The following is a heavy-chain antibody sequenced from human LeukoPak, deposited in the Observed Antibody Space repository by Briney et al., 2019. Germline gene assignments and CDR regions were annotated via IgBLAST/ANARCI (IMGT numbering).Heavy chain of an antibody. D-gene: IGHD2-15*01. Sequence: SQTLSLTCAVSGGSISSGGYSWSWIRQPPGKGLEWIGYIYHSGSIYYNPFLKSRVTISVDRSKNQFSLKLSSVTAADTAVYYCAGTDCSGGSCYFDYWGQGTLVTVSS. CDR1: GGSISSGGYS. J-gene: IGHJ4*02. CDR3: AGTDCSGGSCYFDY. V-gene: IGHV4-30-2*01. CDR2: IYHSGSI.